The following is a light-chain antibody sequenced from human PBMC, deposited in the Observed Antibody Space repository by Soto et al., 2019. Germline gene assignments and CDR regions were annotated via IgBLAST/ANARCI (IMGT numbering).Light chain of an antibody. CDR2: DAS. Sequence: EIVLTQSPATLSLSPVQRHTLSCRASQSVNSDYLGWFQQKPGQAPRLLIYDASNRATGIPARFSGSGSGTEFTLTISSLQSEEFAVYYCQQYNNWPRTVGQGTKVDIK. CDR3: QQYNNWPRT. V-gene: IGKV3D-15*01. CDR1: QSVNSD. J-gene: IGKJ1*01.